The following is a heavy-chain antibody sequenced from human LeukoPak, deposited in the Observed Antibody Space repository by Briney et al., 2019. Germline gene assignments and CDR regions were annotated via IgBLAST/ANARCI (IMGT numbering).Heavy chain of an antibody. CDR3: ARDIGIVGADMDDAFDI. CDR1: GGTFSSYA. J-gene: IGHJ3*02. Sequence: GASVKVSCKASGGTFSSYAISWVRQAPGQGLEWMGGIIPISGTANYAQKFQGRVTITADESTSTAYMELSSLRSEDTAVYYCARDIGIVGADMDDAFDIWGQGTMVTVSS. CDR2: IIPISGTA. D-gene: IGHD1-26*01. V-gene: IGHV1-69*13.